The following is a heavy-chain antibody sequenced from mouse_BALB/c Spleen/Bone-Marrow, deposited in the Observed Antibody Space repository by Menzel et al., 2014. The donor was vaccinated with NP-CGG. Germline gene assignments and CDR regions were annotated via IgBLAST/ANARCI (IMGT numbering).Heavy chain of an antibody. V-gene: IGHV14-3*02. D-gene: IGHD2-3*01. CDR1: GFNIKDTY. J-gene: IGHJ2*01. CDR3: AIYFYFHY. CDR2: IDPANGNA. Sequence: VPLQQSRAELVKPEPSVRLSCTASGFNIKDTYMHWVKQRPDQGLEWIGRIDPANGNAKHDPKFQGKAAITADTSSNTTYLQLSSLTSEDTAVYYCAIYFYFHYRGKGTPLPVSS.